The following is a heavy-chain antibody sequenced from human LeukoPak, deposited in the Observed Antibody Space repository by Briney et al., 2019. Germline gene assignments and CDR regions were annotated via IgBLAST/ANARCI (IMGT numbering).Heavy chain of an antibody. D-gene: IGHD5-24*01. CDR3: ARVSDRGRDGYIIDY. CDR1: GGTFSSYA. V-gene: IGHV1-69*04. CDR2: IIPILGIA. Sequence: GASVKVSCKASGGTFSSYAISWVRQAPGQGLEWMGRIIPILGIANYAQKFQGRVTITADKSTSTAYMELSSLRSEDTAVYYCARVSDRGRDGYIIDYWGQGTLVTVSS. J-gene: IGHJ4*02.